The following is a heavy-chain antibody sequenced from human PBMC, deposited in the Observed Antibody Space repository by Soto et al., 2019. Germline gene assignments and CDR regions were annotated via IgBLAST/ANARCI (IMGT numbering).Heavy chain of an antibody. CDR3: ARVFRCSSTSRYVGANWLDP. CDR1: GFTFSSYA. CDR2: ISYDGSNK. V-gene: IGHV3-30-3*01. D-gene: IGHD2-2*01. J-gene: IGHJ5*02. Sequence: QVQLVESGGGVAQPGRSLRLSCAASGFTFSSYAMHWVRQAPGKGLEWVAVISYDGSNKYYADSVKGRFTISRDNSKNTLYLQMNSLRAEDTAVYYCARVFRCSSTSRYVGANWLDPWGQGTLVTVSS.